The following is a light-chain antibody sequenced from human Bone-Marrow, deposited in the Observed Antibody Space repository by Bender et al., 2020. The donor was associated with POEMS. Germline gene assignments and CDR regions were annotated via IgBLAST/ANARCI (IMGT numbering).Light chain of an antibody. CDR1: TLPKQY. J-gene: IGLJ2*01. Sequence: YELTQPPSVSVSPGQTARITCSGDTLPKQYAYWYRQKAGQAPTLVIYKDTERPSGIPERFSGSSSGTTVTLTISGVQAEDEADYYCQSADSSGLYVVFGGGTKLTVL. CDR3: QSADSSGLYVV. CDR2: KDT. V-gene: IGLV3-25*03.